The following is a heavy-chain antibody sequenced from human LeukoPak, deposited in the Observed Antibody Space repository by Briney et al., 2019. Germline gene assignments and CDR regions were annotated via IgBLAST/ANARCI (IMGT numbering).Heavy chain of an antibody. CDR2: IYYSGYT. CDR3: ARGDSSSWYSDFDY. V-gene: IGHV4-39*07. CDR1: GGSISSSSYY. D-gene: IGHD6-13*01. Sequence: SETLSLTCTVSGGSISSSSYYWGWIRQPPGKGLEWIGSIYYSGYTYYNPSVESQVTISVDTSKNQFSLKLSSVTAADTAVYYCARGDSSSWYSDFDYWGQGTLVTVSS. J-gene: IGHJ4*02.